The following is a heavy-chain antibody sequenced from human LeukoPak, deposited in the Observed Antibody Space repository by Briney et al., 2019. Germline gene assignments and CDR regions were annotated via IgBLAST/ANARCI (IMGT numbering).Heavy chain of an antibody. CDR1: GGSISSGNYY. D-gene: IGHD2-2*01. Sequence: SETLSLTCTVSGGSISSGNYYWSWIRQPPGKGLEWIGYIYYSGSTYYNPSLKSRVTISVDTSKNQFSLKLSSVTAADTAVYYCAREGEGSSTSLDYWGQGILVTVSS. V-gene: IGHV4-30-4*08. J-gene: IGHJ4*02. CDR2: IYYSGST. CDR3: AREGEGSSTSLDY.